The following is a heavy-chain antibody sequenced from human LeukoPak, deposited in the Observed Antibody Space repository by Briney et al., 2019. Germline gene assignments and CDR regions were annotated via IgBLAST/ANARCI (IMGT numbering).Heavy chain of an antibody. J-gene: IGHJ6*02. CDR1: GGSISSGGYS. V-gene: IGHV4-30-2*01. CDR2: IYHSGST. D-gene: IGHD3-16*01. Sequence: SQTLSLTCAVSGGSISSGGYSWSWIRQPPGKGLEWIGYIYHSGSTYYNPSLKSRVTISVDRSKNQFSLKLSSVTAADTAVYYCARARVRSGYGMDVWGQGTTVTVSS. CDR3: ARARVRSGYGMDV.